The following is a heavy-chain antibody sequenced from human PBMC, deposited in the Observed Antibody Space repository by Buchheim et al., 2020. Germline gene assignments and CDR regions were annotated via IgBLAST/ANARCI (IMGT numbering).Heavy chain of an antibody. V-gene: IGHV3-48*02. CDR3: ARGRGINDPYYYYGMDV. Sequence: EVQLVESGGGLVQPGGSLRLSCAASGFTFSSYSMNWVRQAPGKGLEWVSYISSSSSTIYYADSVKGRFTISRDNAKNPLYMQMNSLRDEDTAVYYCARGRGINDPYYYYGMDVWGQGTT. J-gene: IGHJ6*02. CDR2: ISSSSSTI. CDR1: GFTFSSYS. D-gene: IGHD1-14*01.